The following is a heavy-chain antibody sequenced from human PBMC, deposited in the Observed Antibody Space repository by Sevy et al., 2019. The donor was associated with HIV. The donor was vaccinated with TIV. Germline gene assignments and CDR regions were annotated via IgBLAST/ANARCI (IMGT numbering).Heavy chain of an antibody. D-gene: IGHD3-16*01. CDR2: IKSKTDCGTT. CDR1: GFTFTNAW. Sequence: GGSLRLSCAASGFTFTNAWMSWVRQAPGKGLEWVGRIKSKTDCGTTDYAAPVKGRLTISRDDSKNTLYLQMNSLRSEDTAVYYCCLSGGVYFDYWGQGTLVTVSS. J-gene: IGHJ4*02. CDR3: CLSGGVYFDY. V-gene: IGHV3-15*01.